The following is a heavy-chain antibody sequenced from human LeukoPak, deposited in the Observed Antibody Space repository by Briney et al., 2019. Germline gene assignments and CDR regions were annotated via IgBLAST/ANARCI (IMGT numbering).Heavy chain of an antibody. V-gene: IGHV3-23*01. D-gene: IGHD6-19*01. CDR3: AKSGYSSGWFRAFDI. CDR2: ISGSDGST. CDR1: GFTFSTYS. J-gene: IGHJ3*02. Sequence: PGGSLRLSCAASGFTFSTYSMNWVRQAPGKGLEWVSGISGSDGSTYYADSVKGRFSISRDNSKKTLFLQMNSLRAEDTAVYCCAKSGYSSGWFRAFDIWGQGTLVTVSS.